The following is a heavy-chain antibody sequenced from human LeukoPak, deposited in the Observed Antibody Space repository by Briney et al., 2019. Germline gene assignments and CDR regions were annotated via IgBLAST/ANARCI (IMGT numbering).Heavy chain of an antibody. V-gene: IGHV4-34*01. Sequence: PSETLSLTCAVYGGSFSGYYWSWIRQPPGKGLEWIGEINHSGSTNYNPSLKSRVTISVDTSKNQFSLKLSSVTAADTAVYYCAARVGATSRGAPHYFDYWGQGTLVTVSS. CDR1: GGSFSGYY. CDR3: AARVGATSRGAPHYFDY. J-gene: IGHJ4*02. CDR2: INHSGST. D-gene: IGHD1-26*01.